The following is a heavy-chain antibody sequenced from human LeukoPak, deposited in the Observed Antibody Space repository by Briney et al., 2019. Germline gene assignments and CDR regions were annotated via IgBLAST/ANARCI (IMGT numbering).Heavy chain of an antibody. Sequence: SETLSLTCAVYGGSFSGYYWSWIRQHPGKGLEWIGYIYYSGSTYYNPSLKSRVTISVDTSKNQFSLKLSSVTAADTAVYYCARVLSMVRGVDYWGQGTLVTVSS. CDR2: IYYSGST. D-gene: IGHD3-10*01. J-gene: IGHJ4*02. CDR3: ARVLSMVRGVDY. CDR1: GGSFSGYY. V-gene: IGHV4-31*11.